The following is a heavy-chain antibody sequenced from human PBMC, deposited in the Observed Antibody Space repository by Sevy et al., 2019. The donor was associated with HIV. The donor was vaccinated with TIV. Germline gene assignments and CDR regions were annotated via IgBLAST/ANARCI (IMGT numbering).Heavy chain of an antibody. Sequence: GGSLRLSCAASGFTFTNAWMSWVRQAPGKGLEWVGRIKSKTNGWTIDYAAPVKGRFTISRDDSKNTVFLQMNSLKIEDTAMYYCTTDLSSGSYKIYWGQGTPVTVSS. D-gene: IGHD6-19*01. CDR2: IKSKTNGWTI. V-gene: IGHV3-15*01. CDR3: TTDLSSGSYKIY. J-gene: IGHJ4*02. CDR1: GFTFTNAW.